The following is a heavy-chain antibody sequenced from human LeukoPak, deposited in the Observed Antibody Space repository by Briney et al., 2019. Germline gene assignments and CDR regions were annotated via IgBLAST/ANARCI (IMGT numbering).Heavy chain of an antibody. CDR3: ARESPPDFWSGYYPFDY. D-gene: IGHD3-3*01. J-gene: IGHJ4*02. CDR1: GGSISSYY. Sequence: SETLSLTCTVSGGSISSYYWSWIRQPAGKGLEWIGRIYTSGSTNYNPSLKSRVTMSVDTSKNQFSLKLSSVTAADTAVYYCARESPPDFWSGYYPFDYWGQGTLVTASS. CDR2: IYTSGST. V-gene: IGHV4-4*07.